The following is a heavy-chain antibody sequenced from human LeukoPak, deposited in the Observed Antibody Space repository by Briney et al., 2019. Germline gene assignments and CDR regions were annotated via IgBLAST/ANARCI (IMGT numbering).Heavy chain of an antibody. D-gene: IGHD4-17*01. Sequence: GGSLRLSCAASGFTFSSYWMHWVRQAPGKGLVWVSRIKYDGSSTNYADSVKGRFTISRDNAENSLYLQMNSLRAEDTAVYYCARNLNDYGDYVFDYWGQGTLVTVST. CDR3: ARNLNDYGDYVFDY. CDR1: GFTFSSYW. J-gene: IGHJ4*02. CDR2: IKYDGSST. V-gene: IGHV3-74*01.